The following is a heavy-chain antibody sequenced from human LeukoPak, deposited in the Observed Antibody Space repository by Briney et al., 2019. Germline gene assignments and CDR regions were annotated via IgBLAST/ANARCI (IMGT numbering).Heavy chain of an antibody. Sequence: ASVKVSCKASGYTFTGYYMHWVRQAPGQGLEWMGWINPNSGGTNYAQKFQGRVTMTRDTSISTAYMELSRLRSDDTAVYYCARRYSSSWYGDWFDPWGQGTLVTVSS. V-gene: IGHV1-2*02. CDR1: GYTFTGYY. CDR2: INPNSGGT. D-gene: IGHD6-13*01. CDR3: ARRYSSSWYGDWFDP. J-gene: IGHJ5*02.